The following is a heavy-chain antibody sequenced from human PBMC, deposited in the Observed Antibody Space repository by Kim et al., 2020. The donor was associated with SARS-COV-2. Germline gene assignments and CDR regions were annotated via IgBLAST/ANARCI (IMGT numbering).Heavy chain of an antibody. D-gene: IGHD2-15*01. Sequence: GGSLRLSCAASGFTFDDYGMSWVRQAPGKGLEWVAGINWNGGSTGYADSVKGRFTFSRDNAKNSLYLQMNSLRAEDTALYHCARVRAEAATNWFDPWGQGALVSVSS. CDR3: ARVRAEAATNWFDP. V-gene: IGHV3-20*01. CDR1: GFTFDDYG. J-gene: IGHJ5*02. CDR2: INWNGGST.